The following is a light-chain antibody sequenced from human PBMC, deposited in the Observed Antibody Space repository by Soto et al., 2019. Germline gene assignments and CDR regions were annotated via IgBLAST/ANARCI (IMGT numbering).Light chain of an antibody. Sequence: DIQMTQTPSTMSASVGNRVTISCRASQSITNWVAWYQQKVGRAPKLLLYDASTLETGVPSRFSGSGSGTEFTLTISSLQPDDFATYYCQQYNTYWTFGQGTRWIS. V-gene: IGKV1-5*01. J-gene: IGKJ1*01. CDR2: DAS. CDR3: QQYNTYWT. CDR1: QSITNW.